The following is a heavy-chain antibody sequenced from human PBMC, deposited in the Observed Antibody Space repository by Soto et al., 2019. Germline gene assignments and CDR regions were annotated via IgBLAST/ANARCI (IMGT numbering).Heavy chain of an antibody. CDR2: INSDGSST. J-gene: IGHJ4*02. CDR3: ARVMPGIAAAGSDY. V-gene: IGHV3-74*01. CDR1: GFTFSSYW. Sequence: EVQLVESGGGLVQPGGSLRLSCAASGFTFSSYWMHWVRQAPGKGLVWVSRINSDGSSTSYADSVKGRFTISRDTAKNTLYLQMNSLRAEDTAVYYCARVMPGIAAAGSDYWGQGTLVTVSS. D-gene: IGHD6-13*01.